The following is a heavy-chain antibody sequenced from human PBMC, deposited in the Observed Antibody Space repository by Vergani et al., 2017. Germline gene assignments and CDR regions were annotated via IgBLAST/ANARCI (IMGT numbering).Heavy chain of an antibody. V-gene: IGHV3-9*01. CDR2: ISWNSGSI. CDR3: AKDPPGYGDYVSRHPDAFDI. CDR1: GFTFDDYA. Sequence: EVQLVESGGGLIQPGGSLRLSCAASGFTFDDYAMHWVRQAPGKGLEWVSGISWNSGSIGYADSVKGRFTISRDNAKNSLYLQMNSLRAEYTAVYYCAKDPPGYGDYVSRHPDAFDIWGQGTMGTVTS. J-gene: IGHJ3*02. D-gene: IGHD4-17*01.